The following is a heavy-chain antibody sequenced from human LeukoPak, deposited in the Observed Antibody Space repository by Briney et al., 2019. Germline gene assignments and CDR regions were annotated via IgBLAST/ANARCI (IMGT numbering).Heavy chain of an antibody. CDR2: IKEDGSDK. CDR1: GFTFSNYW. D-gene: IGHD5-24*01. Sequence: GGSLRLSCAASGFTFSNYWMSWVRQAPGKGLEWVANIKEDGSDKYYVDSVKGRFTISRDNAKNSQYLQMNSLRAEDTAVYYCARDTGYNTFDYWGQGTLSPSPQ. CDR3: ARDTGYNTFDY. J-gene: IGHJ4*02. V-gene: IGHV3-7*05.